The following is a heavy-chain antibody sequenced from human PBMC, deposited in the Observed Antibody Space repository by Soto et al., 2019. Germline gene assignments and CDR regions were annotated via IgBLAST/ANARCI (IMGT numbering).Heavy chain of an antibody. V-gene: IGHV1-18*01. CDR2: ISAYNGNT. J-gene: IGHJ6*02. D-gene: IGHD3-3*01. CDR3: ARGSGYRYFYYYYGMDV. Sequence: QVQLVQSGAEVKKPGASVKVSCKASGYTFTSYGISWVRQAPGQGLEWMGWISAYNGNTNYAQKLQGRVTMTTDTSTSTAYIELRSLRSDDTAVYYCARGSGYRYFYYYYGMDVWGQGTTVTVSS. CDR1: GYTFTSYG.